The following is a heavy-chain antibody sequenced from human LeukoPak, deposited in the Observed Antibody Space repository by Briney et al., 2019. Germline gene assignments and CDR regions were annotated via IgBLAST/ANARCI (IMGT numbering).Heavy chain of an antibody. V-gene: IGHV4-59*01. CDR1: SGSMSSYY. D-gene: IGHD6-6*01. Sequence: SETLSLTCTVSSGSMSSYYWSWIRQPPGKGLEWIGYIYYNGNTNYNPSLKSRVTISVDTSKNQFSLKLSSVTTADTAVYYCARGVAARSEIDSWGQGTLVTVSS. J-gene: IGHJ4*02. CDR2: IYYNGNT. CDR3: ARGVAARSEIDS.